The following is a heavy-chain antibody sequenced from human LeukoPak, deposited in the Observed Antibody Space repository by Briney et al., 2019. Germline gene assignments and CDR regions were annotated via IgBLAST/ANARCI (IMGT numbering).Heavy chain of an antibody. J-gene: IGHJ6*02. CDR3: AKALLTGTYYYYAMDV. CDR2: ISYDGSNK. D-gene: IGHD1-20*01. Sequence: GGTLRLSCAASGFTFSTYGVHWVRQAPGKGLEWVAVISYDGSNKYYADSVKGRFTISRDNSKNTLYLQMNSLRAEDTAVYHCAKALLTGTYYYYAMDVWGQGTTVTVSS. V-gene: IGHV3-30*18. CDR1: GFTFSTYG.